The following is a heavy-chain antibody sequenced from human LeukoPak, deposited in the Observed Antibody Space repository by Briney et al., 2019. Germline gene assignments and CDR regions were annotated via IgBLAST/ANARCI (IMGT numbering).Heavy chain of an antibody. Sequence: PGGSLRLSCAASGFTFSSYAMSWVRQAPGKGLEWVSAISGSGGSTYYADPVKGRFTISRDNSKNTLYLQMNSLRAEDTAVYYCAKSRQWLVGGYYFDYWGQGTLVTVSS. CDR2: ISGSGGST. V-gene: IGHV3-23*01. J-gene: IGHJ4*02. CDR1: GFTFSSYA. D-gene: IGHD6-19*01. CDR3: AKSRQWLVGGYYFDY.